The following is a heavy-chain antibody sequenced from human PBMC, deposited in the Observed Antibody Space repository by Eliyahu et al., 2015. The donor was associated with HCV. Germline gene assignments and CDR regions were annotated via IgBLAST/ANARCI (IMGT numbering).Heavy chain of an antibody. J-gene: IGHJ4*02. CDR3: VKDLSSSQD. CDR2: IDSSGGST. V-gene: IGHV3-23*01. CDR1: GFTFSGYG. D-gene: IGHD6-13*01. Sequence: EVQLLESGGGLVQPGGSLRLSCAASGFTFSGYGMSWVRQAPGKGLKWVSGIDSSGGSTYYADSVKGRFTISRDNSKNTLYLQMNSLRGEDTAVYYCVKDLSSSQDWGQGTLVTVSS.